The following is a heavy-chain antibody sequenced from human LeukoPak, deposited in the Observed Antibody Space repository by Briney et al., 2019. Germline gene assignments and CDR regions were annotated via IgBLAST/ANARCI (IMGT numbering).Heavy chain of an antibody. Sequence: SGPTLVNPTQTLTLTCTFSGFSLSTRGVGVGWIRQPPGKALEWLALIYWDDDKHSSPSLKSRLTITKDTSKTQVVLTMTNMDPVDTATYYCARILLPYNWFDPWGQGTLVTVSS. V-gene: IGHV2-5*02. D-gene: IGHD3-16*01. CDR2: IYWDDDK. CDR1: GFSLSTRGVG. J-gene: IGHJ5*02. CDR3: ARILLPYNWFDP.